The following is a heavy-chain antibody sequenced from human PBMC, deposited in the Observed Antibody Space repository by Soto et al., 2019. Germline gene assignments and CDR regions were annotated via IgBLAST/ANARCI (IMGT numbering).Heavy chain of an antibody. J-gene: IGHJ4*02. D-gene: IGHD2-2*02. CDR3: AKNQMLVVVPAAIGY. CDR2: ISGSGGST. CDR1: GFTFSSYA. Sequence: PGGSLRLSCAASGFTFSSYAMSWVRQAPGKGLEWVSAISGSGGSTYYADSVKGRFTISRDNSKNTLYLQMNSLRAEDTAVYYCAKNQMLVVVPAAIGYWGQGTLVTVSS. V-gene: IGHV3-23*01.